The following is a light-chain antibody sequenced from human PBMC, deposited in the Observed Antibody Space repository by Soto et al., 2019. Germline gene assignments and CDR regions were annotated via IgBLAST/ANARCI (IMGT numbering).Light chain of an antibody. V-gene: IGKV3-11*01. Sequence: EIVLTQSPATLSLSPGERATLSCRASQSVSSYLAWYQQKPGQAPRLLIYDASNRAAGIPARFSGSGSGTDFNLTISSLEPEDFAVYYCQQRSNWPPLTFGGGNKVAIK. CDR2: DAS. CDR1: QSVSSY. CDR3: QQRSNWPPLT. J-gene: IGKJ4*01.